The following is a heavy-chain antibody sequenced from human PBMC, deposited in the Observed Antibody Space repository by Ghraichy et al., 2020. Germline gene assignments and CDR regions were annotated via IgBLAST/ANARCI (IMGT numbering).Heavy chain of an antibody. V-gene: IGHV3-23*01. Sequence: GGSLRLSCTAASEFSLSSYALSWVRQAPGKGLEWVSAISGSGGDTYYPDSVKGRFTISRDNSKNTLYLQMNSLRGEDTGVYYCGKGISAGTSTISYYYNGMDFWGQGTTVTVSS. CDR1: EFSLSSYA. D-gene: IGHD6-13*01. CDR2: ISGSGGDT. CDR3: GKGISAGTSTISYYYNGMDF. J-gene: IGHJ6*02.